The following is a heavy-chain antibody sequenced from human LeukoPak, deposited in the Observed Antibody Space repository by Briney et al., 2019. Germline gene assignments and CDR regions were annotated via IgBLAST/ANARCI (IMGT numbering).Heavy chain of an antibody. Sequence: GRSLRLSCVASGFTFSSYGMHWVRQAPGKGLEWVAVISYDGVNKYYSDSVKGRFTISRDNSKTTLYLQMNSLRAGDTAVYYCAKDPSTYYDYVWGTSIDYWGQGTLVTVSS. CDR1: GFTFSSYG. J-gene: IGHJ4*02. CDR3: AKDPSTYYDYVWGTSIDY. CDR2: ISYDGVNK. V-gene: IGHV3-30*18. D-gene: IGHD3-16*01.